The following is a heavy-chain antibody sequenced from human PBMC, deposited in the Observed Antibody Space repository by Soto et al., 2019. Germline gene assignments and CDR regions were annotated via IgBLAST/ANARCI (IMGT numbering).Heavy chain of an antibody. V-gene: IGHV3-23*01. CDR2: ISGGGDTT. Sequence: EVQLLESGGGLVQPGGSLRLSCVASGFTFNNYAMTWVRQAPGKGLEWASAISGGGDTTSYADSVKGRFTVSRDGSKNTLYLQMSSLRAEDTALYYCAKGRGGSGSLTPRVDFWGQGTLVTVSS. CDR1: GFTFNNYA. D-gene: IGHD3-10*01. CDR3: AKGRGGSGSLTPRVDF. J-gene: IGHJ4*02.